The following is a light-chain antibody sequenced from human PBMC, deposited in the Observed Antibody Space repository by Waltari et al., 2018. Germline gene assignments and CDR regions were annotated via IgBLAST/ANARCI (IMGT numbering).Light chain of an antibody. CDR2: DAS. V-gene: IGKV3-20*01. Sequence: EIVLTQSPGTLSLSPGERATLPCGASQSVGRSLAWYPQKPGRAPRLLLYDASSRATCIPHRFSGSGFGTDFSLTSSRLEPEDFAVYYCQHYVRLPVTFGQGTKVEVK. J-gene: IGKJ1*01. CDR1: QSVGRS. CDR3: QHYVRLPVT.